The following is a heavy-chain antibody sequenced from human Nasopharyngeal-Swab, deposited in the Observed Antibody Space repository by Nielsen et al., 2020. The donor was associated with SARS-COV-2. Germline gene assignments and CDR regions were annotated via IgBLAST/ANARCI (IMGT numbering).Heavy chain of an antibody. Sequence: RQAPGKGLEWVSYISSSSSYTNYADSVKGRFTISRDNAKNSLYLQMNSLRAEDTAVYYCAREKLDFWSGYLDYWGQGTLVTVSS. V-gene: IGHV3-11*06. D-gene: IGHD3-3*01. CDR2: ISSSSSYT. CDR3: AREKLDFWSGYLDY. J-gene: IGHJ4*02.